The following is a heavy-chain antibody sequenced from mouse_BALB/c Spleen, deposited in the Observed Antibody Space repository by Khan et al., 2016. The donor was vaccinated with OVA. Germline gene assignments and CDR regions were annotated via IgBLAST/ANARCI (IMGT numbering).Heavy chain of an antibody. Sequence: IQLVQSGAELVKPRASVKLSCTASGFNIKDTYMHWVKQRPEQGLEWIGRIDPANGNTKYDPKFQDKATITADTSSNTAYLQLSSLTSEDTAVYCCARDYGDVFAYWGQGTMVTVSS. D-gene: IGHD2-4*01. CDR3: ARDYGDVFAY. CDR2: IDPANGNT. J-gene: IGHJ3*01. CDR1: GFNIKDTY. V-gene: IGHV14-3*02.